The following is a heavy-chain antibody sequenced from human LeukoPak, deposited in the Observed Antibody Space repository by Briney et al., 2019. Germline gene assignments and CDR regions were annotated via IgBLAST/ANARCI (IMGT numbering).Heavy chain of an antibody. J-gene: IGHJ3*02. CDR3: ARQYSSSWADAFDI. CDR2: ISAYSGDT. V-gene: IGHV1-18*01. Sequence: ASVKVSCKASGYTFTSYGISWVRQAPGQGLEWMGWISAYSGDTNYAQKLQGRVTMTTDTSTSTAYMELRSLRSDDTAVYYCARQYSSSWADAFDIWGQGTMVTVSS. CDR1: GYTFTSYG. D-gene: IGHD6-13*01.